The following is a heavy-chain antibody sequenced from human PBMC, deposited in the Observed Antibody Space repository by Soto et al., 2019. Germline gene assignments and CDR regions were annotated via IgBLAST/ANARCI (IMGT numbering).Heavy chain of an antibody. V-gene: IGHV4-31*03. J-gene: IGHJ5*02. Sequence: PSETLSLTCTVSGGSISSGGYYWSWIRQHPGKGLEWIGYIYYSGSTYYNPSLKSRVTISVDTSKNQFSLKLSSVTAADTAVYYCGGALRRDSYSNYLTCFDPGGQETRVTVSS. CDR1: GGSISSGGYY. CDR2: IYYSGST. CDR3: GGALRRDSYSNYLTCFDP. D-gene: IGHD4-4*01.